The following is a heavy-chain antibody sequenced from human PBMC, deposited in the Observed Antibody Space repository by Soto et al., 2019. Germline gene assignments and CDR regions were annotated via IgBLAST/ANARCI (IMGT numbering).Heavy chain of an antibody. V-gene: IGHV1-18*04. Sequence: ASVKVSCKASGYTFTSYGISWVRQAPGQGLEWMGWISAYNGNTNYAQKLQGRVTMTTDTSTSTAYMELRSLRSDDTAVYYCARDLAGYCTNGVCYPFDYWGQGTLVTVSS. CDR1: GYTFTSYG. CDR3: ARDLAGYCTNGVCYPFDY. CDR2: ISAYNGNT. D-gene: IGHD2-8*01. J-gene: IGHJ4*02.